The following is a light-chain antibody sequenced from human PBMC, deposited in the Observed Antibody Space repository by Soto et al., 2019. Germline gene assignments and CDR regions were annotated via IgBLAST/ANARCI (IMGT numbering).Light chain of an antibody. CDR2: GAS. Sequence: EILMTQSPATLSVSPGERVTLSCRASQNVRDNLAWYQQKPGQAPRLLIYGASTRAAGVPASFGGSGSGTEFTLTISSLQSEDFAVYYCQQYSNWPPITFGQGTRLEIK. CDR3: QQYSNWPPIT. J-gene: IGKJ5*01. CDR1: QNVRDN. V-gene: IGKV3-15*01.